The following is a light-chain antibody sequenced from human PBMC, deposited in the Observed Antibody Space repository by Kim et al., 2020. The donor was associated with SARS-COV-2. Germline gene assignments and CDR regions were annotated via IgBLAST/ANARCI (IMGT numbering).Light chain of an antibody. J-gene: IGLJ3*02. Sequence: QSVLTQPASVSGSPGQSITISCTGTSSDVGSYNLVSWYQQHPGKAPKLMIYEVSKRPSGVSNRFSGSKSGNTASLTISGLQAEDEADYYCCSSASSSTTVFGGGTQLTVL. CDR1: SSDVGSYNL. CDR3: CSSASSSTTV. V-gene: IGLV2-23*02. CDR2: EVS.